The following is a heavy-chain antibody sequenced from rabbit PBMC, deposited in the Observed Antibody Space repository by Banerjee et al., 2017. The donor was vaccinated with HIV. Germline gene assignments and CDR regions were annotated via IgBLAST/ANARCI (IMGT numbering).Heavy chain of an antibody. CDR3: AREGGYYLYGYAGYAHGPFRL. D-gene: IGHD1-1*01. Sequence: QSLEESGGDLVKPGASLTLTCTASGFTFSSYWICWVRQAPGKGLEWIACIYTGDGNTYYASWVNGRFTISKTSSTTVTLQMTSLTAADTAAYFCAREGGYYLYGYAGYAHGPFRLWGPGTLVTVS. CDR2: IYTGDGNT. J-gene: IGHJ4*01. CDR1: GFTFSSYW. V-gene: IGHV1S40*01.